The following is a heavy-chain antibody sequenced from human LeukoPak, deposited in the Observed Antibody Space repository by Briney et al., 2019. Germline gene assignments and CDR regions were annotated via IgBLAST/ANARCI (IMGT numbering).Heavy chain of an antibody. V-gene: IGHV3-23*01. D-gene: IGHD3-22*01. CDR1: GFTFSSYA. CDR3: AKDHDYYDSSGYYPTFDY. Sequence: PGGSLRLSCAASGFTFSSYAMSWVRQAPGKGLEWVSAISGSGGSTYYADSAKGRFTISRDNSKNTLYLQMNSLRAEDTAVYYCAKDHDYYDSSGYYPTFDYWGQGTLVTVSS. CDR2: ISGSGGST. J-gene: IGHJ4*02.